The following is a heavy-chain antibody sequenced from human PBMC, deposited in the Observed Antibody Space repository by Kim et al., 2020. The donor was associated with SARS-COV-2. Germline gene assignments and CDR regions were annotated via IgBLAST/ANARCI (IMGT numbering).Heavy chain of an antibody. CDR2: ISSSGSTI. CDR3: ARAGGGGSSWTRYDAFDI. Sequence: GVSLRLSCAASGFTFSSYEMNWVRQAPGKGLEWVSYISSSGSTIYYADSVKGRFTISRDNAKNSLYLQMNSLRAEDTAVYYCARAGGGGSSWTRYDAFDIWGQGTMVTVSS. V-gene: IGHV3-48*03. J-gene: IGHJ3*02. D-gene: IGHD6-13*01. CDR1: GFTFSSYE.